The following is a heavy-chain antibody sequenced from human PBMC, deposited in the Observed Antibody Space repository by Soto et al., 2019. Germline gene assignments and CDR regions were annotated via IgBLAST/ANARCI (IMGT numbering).Heavy chain of an antibody. CDR2: IIPIFGTA. D-gene: IGHD5-12*01. J-gene: IGHJ2*01. CDR3: ARGNHRWLQVWYFDL. CDR1: GGTFSSYT. Sequence: QVQLVQSGAEVKKPGSSVTVSCKASGGTFSSYTISWVRQAPGQGLEWMGGIIPIFGTANYAQKFQGRVTITADESTSPAYMELSSLRSEDTAVYYCARGNHRWLQVWYFDLWGRGNLGTVSS. V-gene: IGHV1-69*12.